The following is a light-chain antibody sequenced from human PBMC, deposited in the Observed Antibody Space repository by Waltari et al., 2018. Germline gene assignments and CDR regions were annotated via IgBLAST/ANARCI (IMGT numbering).Light chain of an antibody. J-gene: IGKJ5*01. CDR2: DAS. CDR1: QRVSNS. Sequence: EVVLTQSPATLSLSPGERATLSCRASQRVSNSLAWYRQKPGQAPSLLIYDASTRAAGSPGRFSGSGSGTDFTLTISSLEPEDFAVYYCQLRTGWPMTFGQGTRLEIK. CDR3: QLRTGWPMT. V-gene: IGKV3-11*01.